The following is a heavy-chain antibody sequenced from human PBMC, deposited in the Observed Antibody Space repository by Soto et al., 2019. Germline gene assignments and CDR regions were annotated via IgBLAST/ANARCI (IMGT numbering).Heavy chain of an antibody. V-gene: IGHV3-66*01. CDR2: IYSGGST. D-gene: IGHD3-10*01. J-gene: IGHJ3*02. CDR3: ARVLEVMVRGVIIGPGAFDI. CDR1: GFTVSSNY. Sequence: GGSLRLSCAASGFTVSSNYMSWVRQAPGKGLEWVSVIYSGGSTYYADSVKGRFTISRDNSKNTLYLQMNSLRAEDTAVYYCARVLEVMVRGVIIGPGAFDIWGQGTMVTVSS.